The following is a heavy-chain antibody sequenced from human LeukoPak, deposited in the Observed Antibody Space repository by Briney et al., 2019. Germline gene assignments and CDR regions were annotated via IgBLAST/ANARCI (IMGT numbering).Heavy chain of an antibody. Sequence: PSETLSLTCTVSGGSISSGGYYWSWIRQHPGKGLEWIGYIYYRGSTYYNPSLESRVTISVDTSKNQFSLKLSSVTAADTAVYYCARVVAVDTGTRAWFDPWGQGTLVTVSS. D-gene: IGHD5-18*01. CDR2: IYYRGST. V-gene: IGHV4-31*03. J-gene: IGHJ5*02. CDR1: GGSISSGGYY. CDR3: ARVVAVDTGTRAWFDP.